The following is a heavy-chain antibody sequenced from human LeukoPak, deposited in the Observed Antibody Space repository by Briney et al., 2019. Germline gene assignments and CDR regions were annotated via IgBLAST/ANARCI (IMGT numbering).Heavy chain of an antibody. CDR1: GFTFSSYG. J-gene: IGHJ4*02. Sequence: GGSLRLSCAASGFTFSSYGMHWVRQAPGKGLEWVAFIRYDGSNKYYADSVKGRFTISRDNSKNTLYLQMNSLRAEDTAVYYCANIFGGPAMAKGLVEAHTKDFDYWGQGTLVTVSS. CDR3: ANIFGGPAMAKGLVEAHTKDFDY. CDR2: IRYDGSNK. D-gene: IGHD5-18*01. V-gene: IGHV3-30*02.